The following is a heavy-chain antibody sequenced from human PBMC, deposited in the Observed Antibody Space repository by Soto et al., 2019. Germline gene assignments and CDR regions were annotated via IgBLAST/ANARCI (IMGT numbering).Heavy chain of an antibody. CDR3: ARDQPGYSYGYGLGY. CDR2: ISSSSSYI. D-gene: IGHD5-18*01. V-gene: IGHV3-21*01. J-gene: IGHJ4*02. Sequence: EVQLVESGGGLVKPGGSLRVSCAASGVTFSSYSMNWVRQAPGKGLEWVSSISSSSSYIYYADSVKGRFTISRDNAKNSLYLQMNSLRAEDTAVYYCARDQPGYSYGYGLGYWGQVTLVTVSS. CDR1: GVTFSSYS.